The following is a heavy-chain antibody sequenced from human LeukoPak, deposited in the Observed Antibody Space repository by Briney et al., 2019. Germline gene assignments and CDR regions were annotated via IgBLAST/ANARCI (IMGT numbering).Heavy chain of an antibody. Sequence: SVKVSCKTSGGTFNIHAINWVRQAPGQGLEWMGVIIPIFGTANYAQKFVGRVTITADESTSTAYMEMNSITSEDTAVYYCSRERAAAGGGDYWGQGTLVTVSS. D-gene: IGHD6-13*01. V-gene: IGHV1-69*01. J-gene: IGHJ4*02. CDR2: IIPIFGTA. CDR1: GGTFNIHA. CDR3: SRERAAAGGGDY.